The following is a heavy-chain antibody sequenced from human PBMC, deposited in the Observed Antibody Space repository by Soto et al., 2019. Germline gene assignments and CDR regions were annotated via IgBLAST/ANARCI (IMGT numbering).Heavy chain of an antibody. Sequence: GGSLRLSCVVSGFTFKNYGMHWVRQAPGKGLEWVSVLSYDGSEKDYAASVRGRFTISRDNSKNTLYLQMNSLRTEDTAIYYCAKFPRGNYEPSWGQGTLVTVSS. J-gene: IGHJ5*02. V-gene: IGHV3-30*18. CDR1: GFTFKNYG. CDR3: AKFPRGNYEPS. CDR2: LSYDGSEK. D-gene: IGHD3-3*01.